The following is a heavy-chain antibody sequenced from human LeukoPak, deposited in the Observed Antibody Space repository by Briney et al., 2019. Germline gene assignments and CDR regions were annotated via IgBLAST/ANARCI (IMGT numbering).Heavy chain of an antibody. CDR1: GFTFSSYG. J-gene: IGHJ4*02. V-gene: IGHV3-30*18. Sequence: HPGGSLTLSCAASGFTFSSYGMHWVRQAPGKGLEWVAVISNDGSNKYYTDPVKGRFTISRDNSKNTLYLQMNSLKSEDTAVYYCAKDSTTLTLTFDYWGQGTLVTVSS. D-gene: IGHD4-11*01. CDR2: ISNDGSNK. CDR3: AKDSTTLTLTFDY.